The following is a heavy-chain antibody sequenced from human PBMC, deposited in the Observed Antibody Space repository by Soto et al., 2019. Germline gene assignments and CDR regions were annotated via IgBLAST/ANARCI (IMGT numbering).Heavy chain of an antibody. CDR1: GGSISSSSYY. J-gene: IGHJ6*03. CDR2: IYYSGST. V-gene: IGHV4-39*07. Sequence: PSETLSLTCTVSGGSISSSSYYWGWIRQPPGKGLEWIGYIYYSGSTNYNPSLKSRVTISVDTSKNQFSLKLSSVTAADTAVYYCARPLNYYYYMDVWGKGTTVTVSS. CDR3: ARPLNYYYYMDV.